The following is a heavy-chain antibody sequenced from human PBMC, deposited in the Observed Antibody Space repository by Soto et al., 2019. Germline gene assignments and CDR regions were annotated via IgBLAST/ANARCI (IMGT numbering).Heavy chain of an antibody. Sequence: ASVKVSYNASGYTFTGYYMHSVRQAPGQGLEWMGWINPNSGGTNYAQKFQGWVTMTRDTSISTAYMELSRLRSDDTAVYYCARGNGNYYGSGSYSTEFDYWGQGTLVTVYS. V-gene: IGHV1-2*04. D-gene: IGHD3-10*01. CDR3: ARGNGNYYGSGSYSTEFDY. CDR2: INPNSGGT. CDR1: GYTFTGYY. J-gene: IGHJ4*02.